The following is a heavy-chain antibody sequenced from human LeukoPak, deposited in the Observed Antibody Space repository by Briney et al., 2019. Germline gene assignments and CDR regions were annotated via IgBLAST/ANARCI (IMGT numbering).Heavy chain of an antibody. CDR1: GGSFSGYY. V-gene: IGHV4-34*01. CDR2: INHSGST. Sequence: SETLSLTCAVYGGSFSGYYWSWIRQPPGKGLEWIGEINHSGSTSYNPSLKSRVTISVDTSKNQFSLKLSSVTAADTAVYYCARGRLKSLGYCSSTSCPSFDYWGQGTLVTVSS. J-gene: IGHJ4*02. D-gene: IGHD2-2*01. CDR3: ARGRLKSLGYCSSTSCPSFDY.